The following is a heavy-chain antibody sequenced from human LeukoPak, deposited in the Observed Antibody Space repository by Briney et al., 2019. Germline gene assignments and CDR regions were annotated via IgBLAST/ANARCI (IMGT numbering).Heavy chain of an antibody. J-gene: IGHJ3*02. D-gene: IGHD3-3*01. CDR2: ISTSSSYI. CDR3: ARGSRFGVVERDAFDI. Sequence: PGGSLRLSCAASGFTFSTYYMNWVRQAPGKGLKWVSSISTSSSYIYYADAVKGRFTISRDNAKNSLYLQINSLRAEDTAVYYCARGSRFGVVERDAFDIWGLGTMVTVSS. V-gene: IGHV3-21*01. CDR1: GFTFSTYY.